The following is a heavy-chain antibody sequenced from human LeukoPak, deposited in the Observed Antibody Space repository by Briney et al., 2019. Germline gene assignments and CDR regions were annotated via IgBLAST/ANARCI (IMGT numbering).Heavy chain of an antibody. J-gene: IGHJ5*02. D-gene: IGHD4-17*01. CDR3: VKDGGDYGENGWFDP. V-gene: IGHV3-64D*09. CDR2: ISSNGGST. CDR1: GFTFSSYA. Sequence: PGGSLRLSCSASGFTFSSYAMHWVRQAPGKGLECVSVISSNGGSTYYADSVKGRFTISRDNSKNTLYLQMRSLRAEDTAVYYCVKDGGDYGENGWFDPWGQGTLVTVSS.